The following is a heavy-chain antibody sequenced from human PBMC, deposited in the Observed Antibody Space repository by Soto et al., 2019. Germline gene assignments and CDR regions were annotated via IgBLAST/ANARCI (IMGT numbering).Heavy chain of an antibody. CDR1: GGSFSGYY. CDR2: INHSGST. V-gene: IGHV4-34*01. Sequence: SETLSLTCAVYGGSFSGYYWSWIRQPPGKGLEGIGEINHSGSTNYNRSLKSRVTISVDTSKNQFSLKLSSVTAADTAVYYCARARGWAYSYGSLYYFDYWGQGTLVTVSS. CDR3: ARARGWAYSYGSLYYFDY. J-gene: IGHJ4*02. D-gene: IGHD5-18*01.